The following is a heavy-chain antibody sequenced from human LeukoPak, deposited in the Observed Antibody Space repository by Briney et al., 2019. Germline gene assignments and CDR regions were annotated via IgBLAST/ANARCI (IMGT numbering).Heavy chain of an antibody. CDR3: AKGVLGAMLTINYMDV. V-gene: IGHV3-23*01. CDR1: GFTFSSYA. CDR2: ISGSGGST. Sequence: GGSLRLSCVASGFTFSSYAMSWVRQAPGKGLEWVSAISGSGGSTYYADSVKGRFTISRDNSKNTLYLQMNSLRAEDTAVYYCAKGVLGAMLTINYMDVWGKGTTVTVSS. J-gene: IGHJ6*03. D-gene: IGHD4/OR15-4a*01.